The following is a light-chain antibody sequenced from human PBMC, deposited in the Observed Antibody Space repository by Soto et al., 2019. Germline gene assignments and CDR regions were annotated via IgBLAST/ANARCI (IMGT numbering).Light chain of an antibody. Sequence: EIVLPQSTCTLSLSPGERSTLSCISSQSVSSRLAWYQQRPGQAPRLLISGASSRATGIPDRFSGSGSGTDFTLTISRLEPEDFAVYYCQQYGSSPPWTFGQGTKVDIK. CDR1: QSVSSR. CDR2: GAS. J-gene: IGKJ1*01. V-gene: IGKV3-20*01. CDR3: QQYGSSPPWT.